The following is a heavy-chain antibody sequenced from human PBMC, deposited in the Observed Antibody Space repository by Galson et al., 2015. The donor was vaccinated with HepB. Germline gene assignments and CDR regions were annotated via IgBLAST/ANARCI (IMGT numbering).Heavy chain of an antibody. J-gene: IGHJ4*02. Sequence: SLRLSCAASGFIFSNYGMHWVRQAPGKGLEWVAIIWNVGNSKYYADSVKGRFTISRDNSKNTLYLQMNSLRAEDTALYYCRRDVRGDYFDNWGQGTLVTVSS. V-gene: IGHV3-33*08. CDR2: IWNVGNSK. CDR1: GFIFSNYG. CDR3: RRDVRGDYFDN.